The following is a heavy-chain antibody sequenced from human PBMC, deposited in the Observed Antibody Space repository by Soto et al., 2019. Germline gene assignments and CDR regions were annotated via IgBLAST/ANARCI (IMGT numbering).Heavy chain of an antibody. CDR3: ARHGMVATYYYYGMDV. CDR1: GYSFTSYW. Sequence: GESLKISCKGSGYSFTSYWISWVRQMPGKGLEWMGRIDPSDSYTNYSPSFQGHVTISADKSISTAYLQWSSLKASDTAMYYCARHGMVATYYYYGMDVWGQGTTVTVSS. J-gene: IGHJ6*02. V-gene: IGHV5-10-1*01. D-gene: IGHD5-12*01. CDR2: IDPSDSYT.